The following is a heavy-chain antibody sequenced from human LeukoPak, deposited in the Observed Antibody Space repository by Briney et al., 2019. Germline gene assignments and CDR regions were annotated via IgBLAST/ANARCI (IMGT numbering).Heavy chain of an antibody. V-gene: IGHV1-8*01. CDR3: ARGLIAAAGTSWFDP. J-gene: IGHJ5*02. CDR2: MNPNSGNT. D-gene: IGHD6-13*01. Sequence: ASVKVSCKASGYTFTSYDINWARQATGQGLEWMGWMNPNSGNTGYAQKFQGRVTMTRNTSISTAYMELSSLRSEDTAVYYCARGLIAAAGTSWFDPWGQGTLVTVSS. CDR1: GYTFTSYD.